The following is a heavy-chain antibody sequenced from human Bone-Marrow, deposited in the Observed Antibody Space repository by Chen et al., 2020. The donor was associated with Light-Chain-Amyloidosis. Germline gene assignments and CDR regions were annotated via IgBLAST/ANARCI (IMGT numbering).Heavy chain of an antibody. CDR3: ARRRDGYNFDY. CDR1: GYTFPNYW. V-gene: IGHV5-51*01. D-gene: IGHD5-12*01. Sequence: EVQLEQSGPEVKKPGESLKISCKGSGYTFPNYWIGWVRQMPGKGLEWMGVIYPDGSDARYSPSFEGKVTISADKSITTAYLQWRSLKASDTAMYYCARRRDGYNFDYWGQGTLVTVSS. J-gene: IGHJ4*02. CDR2: IYPDGSDA.